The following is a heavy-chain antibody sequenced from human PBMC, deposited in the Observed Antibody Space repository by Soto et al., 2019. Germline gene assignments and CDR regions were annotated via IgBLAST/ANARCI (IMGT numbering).Heavy chain of an antibody. V-gene: IGHV3-30-3*01. CDR1: GFTFRAYA. Sequence: GGSLRLSCAASGFTFRAYALHWVRRTPGKGLEWVAVISYDEVTKYYADSVKGRFTISRDNSKNTLYLQMNNLGTEDTAVYYCARDLSYYDSSGNVFDIWGQGTKVTVSS. J-gene: IGHJ3*02. CDR2: ISYDEVTK. CDR3: ARDLSYYDSSGNVFDI. D-gene: IGHD3-22*01.